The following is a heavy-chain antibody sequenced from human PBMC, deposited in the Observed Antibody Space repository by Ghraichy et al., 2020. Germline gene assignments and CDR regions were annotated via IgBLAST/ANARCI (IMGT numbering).Heavy chain of an antibody. J-gene: IGHJ4*02. V-gene: IGHV3-53*01. CDR2: VYSGGNT. Sequence: GGSLRLSCVVSGFTVSSNFMSWVRQAPGRGLEWVSVVYSGGNTYYADSVKGRFTLSRDSSKNTLYLQMNSLRAEDTAVYYCARDRDYYGSGIYGYFDYWGLGTLVTVSS. D-gene: IGHD3-10*01. CDR3: ARDRDYYGSGIYGYFDY. CDR1: GFTVSSNF.